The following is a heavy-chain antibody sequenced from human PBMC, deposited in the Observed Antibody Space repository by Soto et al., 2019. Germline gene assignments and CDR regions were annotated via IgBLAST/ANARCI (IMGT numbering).Heavy chain of an antibody. V-gene: IGHV4-39*01. J-gene: IGHJ3*02. Sequence: QLQLQESGPGLVKPSETLSLTCTVSGGSISSSSYYWGWIRQPPGKGLERIGSIYDSGSTYYNPYLKIRVTRSVDTSKNQCSLKLSSVTAADTAVYYCARRPLIPAAAKNACDIWGQGTMVTVSS. CDR2: IYDSGST. D-gene: IGHD2-2*01. CDR3: ARRPLIPAAAKNACDI. CDR1: GGSISSSSYY.